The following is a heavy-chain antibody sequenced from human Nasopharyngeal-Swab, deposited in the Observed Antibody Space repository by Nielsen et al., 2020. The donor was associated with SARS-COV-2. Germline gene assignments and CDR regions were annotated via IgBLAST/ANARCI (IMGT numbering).Heavy chain of an antibody. Sequence: ASVKVSCKASGYTFTSYAMHWVRQAPGQRLEWMGWINAGNGNTKYSQKFQGRVTITRDTSASTAYMGLSSLRSEDTAVYYCARNLRAHYYYDSSGYTGPADYWGQGTLVTVSS. D-gene: IGHD3-22*01. CDR3: ARNLRAHYYYDSSGYTGPADY. CDR1: GYTFTSYA. J-gene: IGHJ4*02. V-gene: IGHV1-3*01. CDR2: INAGNGNT.